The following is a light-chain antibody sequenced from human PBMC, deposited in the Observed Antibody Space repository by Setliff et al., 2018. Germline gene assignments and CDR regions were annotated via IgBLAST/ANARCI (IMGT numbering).Light chain of an antibody. CDR2: DVS. CDR3: CSYAGSYPYV. CDR1: SSDVGGYNY. Sequence: QSALTQPRSVSGSPGQSVTISCTGTSSDVGGYNYVSWYQQYPGKAPKLMIHDVSKRPSGVPDRFSGSKSGNTASLTISGLQAEDEADYYCCSYAGSYPYVFGTGTRSPS. J-gene: IGLJ1*01. V-gene: IGLV2-11*01.